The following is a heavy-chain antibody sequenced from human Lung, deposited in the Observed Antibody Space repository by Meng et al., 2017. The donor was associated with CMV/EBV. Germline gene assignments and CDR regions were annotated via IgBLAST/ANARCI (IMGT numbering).Heavy chain of an antibody. J-gene: IGHJ4*02. CDR3: RLGHYSQD. Sequence: YLVESGGGLVQPGGSLGLSCAASGLPISNYWMSWVRQAPGKGLEWVANIKNDGSERYYVDSVKGRFSISRDNADNSLYLQMNNLRAEDTAVYYCRLGHYSQDWGQGTLVTVSS. D-gene: IGHD4-17*01. CDR1: GLPISNYW. CDR2: IKNDGSER. V-gene: IGHV3-7*02.